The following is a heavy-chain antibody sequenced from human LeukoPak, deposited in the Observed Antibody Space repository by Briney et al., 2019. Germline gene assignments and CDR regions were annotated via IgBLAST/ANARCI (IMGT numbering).Heavy chain of an antibody. CDR2: IYYSGST. V-gene: IGHV4-31*03. CDR1: GGSISRGGYY. CDR3: ARHQYNWNLNWFDP. J-gene: IGHJ5*02. Sequence: PSQTLSLTCTVSGGSISRGGYYWTWIRQHPGKGLEWIGYIYYSGSTYYNPSLKSRLTISVDTSKNQFSLKLRSVTAADTAVYYCARHQYNWNLNWFDPWGQGTLVTVSS. D-gene: IGHD1-20*01.